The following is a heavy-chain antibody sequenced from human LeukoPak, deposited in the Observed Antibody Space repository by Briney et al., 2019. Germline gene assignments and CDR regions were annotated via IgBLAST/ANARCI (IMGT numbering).Heavy chain of an antibody. CDR3: ARDEVQLERLFHFDY. D-gene: IGHD1-1*01. CDR1: GFTFSSYG. J-gene: IGHJ4*02. V-gene: IGHV3-30*03. CDR2: ISYDGSNK. Sequence: PGGALRLSCAASGFTFSSYGMHWVRQAPGKGLEWVAVISYDGSNKYYADSVKGRFTISRDNSKNTLYVQMNSLRAEDTAVYYCARDEVQLERLFHFDYWGQGTLVTVSS.